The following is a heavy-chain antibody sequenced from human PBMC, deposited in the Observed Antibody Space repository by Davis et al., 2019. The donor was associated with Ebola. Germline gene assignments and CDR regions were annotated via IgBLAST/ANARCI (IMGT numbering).Heavy chain of an antibody. CDR3: ARDRFWSGYRFYYNYGMDV. D-gene: IGHD3-3*01. CDR2: IKDDGSEE. J-gene: IGHJ6*02. CDR1: GFTLSNYW. V-gene: IGHV3-7*03. Sequence: ESLKISCAASGFTLSNYWMNWVRQAPGKGLEWVANIKDDGSEEHYVDAVKGRFTISRANDKNSVYLQMNSLRAEDTAVYYCARDRFWSGYRFYYNYGMDVWGQGTTVTVSS.